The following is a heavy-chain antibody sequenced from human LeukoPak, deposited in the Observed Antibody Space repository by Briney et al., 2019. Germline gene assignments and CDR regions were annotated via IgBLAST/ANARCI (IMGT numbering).Heavy chain of an antibody. CDR2: ISSSSSYV. J-gene: IGHJ4*02. Sequence: GGSLRLSCAASGFTFSSFSLNWVRQAPGEGLEWASSISSSSSYVYYADSLKGRFTISRDNAKNSLYLQMNSLRAEDTAVYYCAREVSGITMVRGPYFDYWGQGTLVTVSS. D-gene: IGHD3-10*01. CDR1: GFTFSSFS. CDR3: AREVSGITMVRGPYFDY. V-gene: IGHV3-21*01.